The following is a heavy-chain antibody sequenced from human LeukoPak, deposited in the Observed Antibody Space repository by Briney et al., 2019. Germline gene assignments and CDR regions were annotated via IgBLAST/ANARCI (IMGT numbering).Heavy chain of an antibody. CDR1: GFTVSSNY. CDR3: ARHLDYYDSSGYLNY. D-gene: IGHD3-22*01. V-gene: IGHV3-66*04. Sequence: GGSLRLSCAASGFTVSSNYMSWVRQAPGKGLEWVSVIYSGGSTYYADSVKGRFTISRDNSKNTLYLQMNSLRAEDTALYHCARHLDYYDSSGYLNYWGQGTLVTVSS. CDR2: IYSGGST. J-gene: IGHJ4*02.